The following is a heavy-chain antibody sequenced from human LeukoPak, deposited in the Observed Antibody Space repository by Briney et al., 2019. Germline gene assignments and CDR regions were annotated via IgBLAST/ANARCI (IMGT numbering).Heavy chain of an antibody. D-gene: IGHD3-9*01. Sequence: GGSLRLSCAAPGFTFSSYWMSWVRQAPGKGLEWVANIKQDGSEKYYVDSVKGRFTISRDNAKNSLYLQMNSLRAEDTAVYYCARGLRPLRYFDWFEYYFDYWGQGTLVTVSS. V-gene: IGHV3-7*01. CDR1: GFTFSSYW. CDR2: IKQDGSEK. CDR3: ARGLRPLRYFDWFEYYFDY. J-gene: IGHJ4*02.